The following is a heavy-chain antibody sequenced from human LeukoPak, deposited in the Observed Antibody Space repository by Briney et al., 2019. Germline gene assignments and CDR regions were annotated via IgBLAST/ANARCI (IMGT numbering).Heavy chain of an antibody. CDR2: ISYDGSNK. CDR3: ARDGAYSSSWYSPYYYYYMDV. CDR1: GFTFSSYA. J-gene: IGHJ6*03. D-gene: IGHD6-13*01. Sequence: PGGSLRLSCAASGFTFSSYAMHWVRQAPGKGLEWVAVISYDGSNKYYADSVKGRFTISRDNSKNTLYLQMNSLRAEDTAVYYCARDGAYSSSWYSPYYYYYMDVWGKGTTVTVSS. V-gene: IGHV3-30*01.